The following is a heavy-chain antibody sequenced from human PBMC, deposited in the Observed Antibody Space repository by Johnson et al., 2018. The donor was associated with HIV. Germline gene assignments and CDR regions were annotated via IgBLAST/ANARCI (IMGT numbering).Heavy chain of an antibody. Sequence: VLLVESGGGLVQPGRSLRLSCAASGFTFDDYAMHWVRQAPGKGLEWVSGISWNSGSIGYADSVKGRFTISRDNAKNSLYLQMNSLRAEDTALYYCAILYYYGSGSIISPAFDIWGQGTMVTVSS. CDR1: GFTFDDYA. D-gene: IGHD3-10*01. CDR2: ISWNSGSI. V-gene: IGHV3-9*01. J-gene: IGHJ3*02. CDR3: AILYYYGSGSIISPAFDI.